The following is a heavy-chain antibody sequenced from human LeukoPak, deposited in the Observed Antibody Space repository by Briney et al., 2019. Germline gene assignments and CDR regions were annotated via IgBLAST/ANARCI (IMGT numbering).Heavy chain of an antibody. CDR1: GGSIGGTTYY. CDR3: ARRSPNSNSTYYFDY. Sequence: PSETLSLTCTVSGGSIGGTTYYWGWIRQPPGKGLEWIGSISYSGHTYYNPSLKSRVTLSVDTSKNQFSLNLSPVTAADTAVYYCARRSPNSNSTYYFDYWGQGTLVTVSS. J-gene: IGHJ4*02. D-gene: IGHD6-13*01. CDR2: ISYSGHT. V-gene: IGHV4-39*01.